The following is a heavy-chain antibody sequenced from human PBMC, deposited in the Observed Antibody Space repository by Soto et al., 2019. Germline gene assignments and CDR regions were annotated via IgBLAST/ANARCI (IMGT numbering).Heavy chain of an antibody. CDR3: AREVTILWFGELYSKYYFEY. V-gene: IGHV4-34*01. D-gene: IGHD3-10*01. Sequence: PSETLSLTCAVYGGSFSGYYWSWIRQPPGKGLEWIGEINHSGSTNYNPSLKSRVTISVDTSKNQFSLKLSSVTAADTAVYYCAREVTILWFGELYSKYYFEYWGQGTLVTVSS. CDR2: INHSGST. CDR1: GGSFSGYY. J-gene: IGHJ4*02.